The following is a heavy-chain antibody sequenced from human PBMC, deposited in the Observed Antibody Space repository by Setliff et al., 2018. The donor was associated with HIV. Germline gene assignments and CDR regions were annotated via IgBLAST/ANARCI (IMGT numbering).Heavy chain of an antibody. D-gene: IGHD6-13*01. Sequence: SETLSLTCVVSGYSISSDYHWNWLRQTPGKGLEWIGYIYTSRGTNYNHSLRTRVIISVDTSNQFSLKLSSVTAADAAVYYCARSPSYRSSWEYYFDYWGQGILVTVSS. CDR2: IYTSRGT. CDR1: GYSISSDYH. J-gene: IGHJ4*02. V-gene: IGHV4-4*09. CDR3: ARSPSYRSSWEYYFDY.